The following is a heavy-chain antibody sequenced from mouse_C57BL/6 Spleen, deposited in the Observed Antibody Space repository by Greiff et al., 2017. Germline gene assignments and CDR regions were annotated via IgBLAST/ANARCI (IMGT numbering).Heavy chain of an antibody. CDR3: ARAPITTVVARWYFDV. D-gene: IGHD1-1*01. CDR1: GYTFTSYW. Sequence: QVQLQQPGAELVKPGASVKMSCKASGYTFTSYWITWVKQRPGQGLEWIGDIYPGSGSTNYNEKFKSKATLTVDTSSSTAYMQLSSLTSEDSAVYYCARAPITTVVARWYFDVWGTGTTVTVSS. J-gene: IGHJ1*03. CDR2: IYPGSGST. V-gene: IGHV1-55*01.